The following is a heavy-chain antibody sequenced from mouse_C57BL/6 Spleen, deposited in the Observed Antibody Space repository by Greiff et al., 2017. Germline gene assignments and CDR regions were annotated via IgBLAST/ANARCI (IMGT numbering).Heavy chain of an antibody. CDR2: INPNYGTT. Sequence: EVQGVESGPELVKPGASVKISCKASGYSFTDYNMNWVKQSTGKSLEWIGVINPNYGTTSYNQKFKGKATLTVDQSSSTAYMPLNSLTSEDSAVYYGACSCITTGVATSRYAMGYWGQGTSVTVSS. J-gene: IGHJ4*01. D-gene: IGHD1-1*01. V-gene: IGHV1-39*01. CDR3: ACSCITTGVATSRYAMGY. CDR1: GYSFTDYN.